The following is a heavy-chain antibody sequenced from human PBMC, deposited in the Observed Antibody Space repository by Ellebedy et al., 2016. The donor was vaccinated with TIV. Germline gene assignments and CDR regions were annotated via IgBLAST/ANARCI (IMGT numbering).Heavy chain of an antibody. CDR2: ISPYNGNT. J-gene: IGHJ4*02. Sequence: AASVKVSCKASGYTFSSYDMSWVRQAPGQGLEWMGWISPYNGNTNYAQKLQGRVTMTTDTSTSTAYMELRSLRSDDTAVYYCAKDQGEDYVWGSDLDYWGQGTLVTVSS. CDR3: AKDQGEDYVWGSDLDY. D-gene: IGHD3-16*02. V-gene: IGHV1-18*01. CDR1: GYTFSSYD.